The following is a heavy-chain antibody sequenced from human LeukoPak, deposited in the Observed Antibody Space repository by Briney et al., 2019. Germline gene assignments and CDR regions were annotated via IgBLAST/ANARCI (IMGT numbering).Heavy chain of an antibody. CDR2: ISGSGGST. V-gene: IGHV3-23*01. Sequence: PGGSLRLSCAASGFTCGTFWMHWVRQAPGKGLVWFSAISGSGGSTYYADSVKGRFTISRDNSKNTLYLQMNSLRAEDTAVYYCASRSGWGRHFDYWGQGTLVTVSS. J-gene: IGHJ4*02. CDR1: GFTCGTFW. D-gene: IGHD6-19*01. CDR3: ASRSGWGRHFDY.